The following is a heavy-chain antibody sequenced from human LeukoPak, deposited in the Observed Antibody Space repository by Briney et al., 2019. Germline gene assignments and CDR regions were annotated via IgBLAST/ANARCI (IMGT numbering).Heavy chain of an antibody. CDR3: ARQGSGSSYYYYTFPY. Sequence: SETLSLTCAVYGGSFSGYYWSWIRQPPGKGLEWIGEINHSGNTNYNPSLKSRVTMSVDTSKNHFYLKLSSVTAADTAVYYCARQGSGSSYYYYTFPYWGQGTLVTVSS. D-gene: IGHD1-26*01. J-gene: IGHJ4*02. CDR2: INHSGNT. V-gene: IGHV4-34*01. CDR1: GGSFSGYY.